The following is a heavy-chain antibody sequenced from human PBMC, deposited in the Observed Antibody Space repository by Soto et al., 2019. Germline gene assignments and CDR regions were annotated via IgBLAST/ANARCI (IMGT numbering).Heavy chain of an antibody. CDR3: ASRSTYCSGGSCYFGGFDY. D-gene: IGHD2-15*01. Sequence: QVQLHESGPGLVKPSGTLSLTCAVSGGSISSSNWWSWVRQPPGKGLEWIGEIYHSGSTNYNPSLKSRVTISVDMSKNQFSLKLSSVTAADTAVYYCASRSTYCSGGSCYFGGFDYWGQGTLVTVSS. CDR2: IYHSGST. V-gene: IGHV4-4*02. J-gene: IGHJ4*02. CDR1: GGSISSSNW.